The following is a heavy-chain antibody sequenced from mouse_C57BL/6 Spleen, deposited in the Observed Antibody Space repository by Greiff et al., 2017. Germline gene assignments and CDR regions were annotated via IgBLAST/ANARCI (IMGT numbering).Heavy chain of an antibody. CDR3: ARRGRSGGFY. CDR1: GFTFSDYY. J-gene: IGHJ4*01. Sequence: EVQVVESGGGLVQPGGSLKLSCAASGFTFSDYYMYWVRQTPEKRLEWVAYISNGGGSTYYPDTVKGRFTISRDNAKNTLYLQLSRLKSEDTAMYYCARRGRSGGFYWGQGTSVTVSS. V-gene: IGHV5-12*01. CDR2: ISNGGGST. D-gene: IGHD3-1*01.